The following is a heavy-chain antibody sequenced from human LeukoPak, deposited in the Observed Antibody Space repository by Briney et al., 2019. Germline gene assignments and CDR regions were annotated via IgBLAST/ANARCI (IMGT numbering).Heavy chain of an antibody. V-gene: IGHV1-2*02. D-gene: IGHD3-22*01. J-gene: IGHJ3*02. CDR2: INPNSGGT. CDR1: GYSFIGYY. CDR3: ARDLSYYDSSGYSSRNVFDI. Sequence: ASVKVSCKASGYSFIGYYIHWVRQAPGQGLEWMGWINPNSGGTNYAQKFQGRVTMTRDTSISTAYMELSRLRSDDTAVYYCARDLSYYDSSGYSSRNVFDIWGQGTMVTVSS.